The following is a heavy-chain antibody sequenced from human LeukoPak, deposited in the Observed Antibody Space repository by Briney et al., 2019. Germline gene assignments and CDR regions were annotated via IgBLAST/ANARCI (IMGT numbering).Heavy chain of an antibody. V-gene: IGHV3-23*01. CDR3: AKGLERESRLEC. CDR1: GFTFSDYT. CDR2: ISASGGST. D-gene: IGHD1-1*01. J-gene: IGHJ4*02. Sequence: PGGSLRLSCAASGFTFSDYTMYWVRQGPGKGLEWVSGISASGGSTYYTDSLKGRLTISRDNSKNTLFLQMNGLRAEDTAIYYCAKGLERESRLECWGQGTLVTVSS.